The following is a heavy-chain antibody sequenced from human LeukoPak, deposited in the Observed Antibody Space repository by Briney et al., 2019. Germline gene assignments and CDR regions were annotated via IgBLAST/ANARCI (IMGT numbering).Heavy chain of an antibody. J-gene: IGHJ4*02. CDR1: GGTFSSYA. Sequence: ASVKVSCKASGGTFSSYAISWVRQAPGQGLEWMGRIIPILGIANYAQKFQGRVTITADKSTSTAYMELSSLRSEDTAVYYCARKVTGSVSDDYWGQGTLVTVSS. CDR2: IIPILGIA. V-gene: IGHV1-69*04. D-gene: IGHD2-21*02. CDR3: ARKVTGSVSDDY.